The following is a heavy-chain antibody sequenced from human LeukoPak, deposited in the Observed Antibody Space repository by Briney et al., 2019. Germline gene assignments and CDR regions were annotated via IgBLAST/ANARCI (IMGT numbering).Heavy chain of an antibody. CDR1: GYTFTSYG. V-gene: IGHV1-18*01. CDR3: ARMVVVAAGNWFDP. Sequence: ASVKVSCKASGYTFTSYGISWVRQAPGQGLEWMGWISDYNGNTNYAQRLQGRVTMTTDTSTSTAYMEVGSLRSDDTAVYYCARMVVVAAGNWFDPWGQGTLVTVSS. CDR2: ISDYNGNT. D-gene: IGHD2-15*01. J-gene: IGHJ5*02.